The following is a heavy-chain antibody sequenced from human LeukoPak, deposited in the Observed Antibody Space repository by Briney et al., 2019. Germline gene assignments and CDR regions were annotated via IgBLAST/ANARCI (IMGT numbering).Heavy chain of an antibody. CDR2: IFHSGST. J-gene: IGHJ3*02. D-gene: IGHD2-21*01. CDR1: SYSISSDYY. Sequence: PSETLSLTCAVSSYSISSDYYWGWIRQPPGKGLEWIGTIFHSGSTYYNPSLVSRASMSVDTSKNQFSLKLYSVTAADTAVYSCARHSQWGLVPWTFDIWGRGTMVTVSS. V-gene: IGHV4-38-2*01. CDR3: ARHSQWGLVPWTFDI.